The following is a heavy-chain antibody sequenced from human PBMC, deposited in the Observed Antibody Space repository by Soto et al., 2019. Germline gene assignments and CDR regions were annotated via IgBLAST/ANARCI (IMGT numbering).Heavy chain of an antibody. V-gene: IGHV3-23*01. CDR2: ISGSGGST. J-gene: IGHJ4*02. CDR1: GFTFSSYA. CDR3: AKDRRDGYKSTYYFDY. D-gene: IGHD5-12*01. Sequence: PGGSLRLSCAASGFTFSSYAISWVRQAPGKGLEWVSAISGSGGSTYYADSVKGWFTISRDNSKNTLYLQMNSLRAEDTAVYYCAKDRRDGYKSTYYFDYWGQGTLVTVSS.